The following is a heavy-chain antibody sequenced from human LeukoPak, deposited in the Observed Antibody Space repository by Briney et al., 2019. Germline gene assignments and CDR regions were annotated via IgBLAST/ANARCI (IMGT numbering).Heavy chain of an antibody. Sequence: SETLSLTCTVSGGSISSGDYYWSWIRQPPGKGLEWIGYIYYSGSTYYNPSLKSRVTISVDTSKNQFSLKLSSVTAADTAVYYRARVGRVVTGREYWFDPWGQGTLVTVSS. CDR2: IYYSGST. CDR1: GGSISSGDYY. CDR3: ARVGRVVTGREYWFDP. J-gene: IGHJ5*02. V-gene: IGHV4-30-4*01. D-gene: IGHD4-23*01.